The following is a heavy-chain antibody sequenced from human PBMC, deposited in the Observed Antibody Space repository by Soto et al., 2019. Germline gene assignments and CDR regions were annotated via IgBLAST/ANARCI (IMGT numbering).Heavy chain of an antibody. CDR2: IIPIFGTA. D-gene: IGHD2-2*02. CDR1: GGTFSSYA. V-gene: IGHV1-69*13. J-gene: IGHJ6*02. Sequence: SVKVSCKASGGTFSSYAISWVRQAPGQGLEWMGGIIPIFGTANYAQKFQGRVTITADESTSTAYMELSSLRSEDTAVYYCARSLGYCSSTRCYTDSHYGMAVWGQRTTVPVSS. CDR3: ARSLGYCSSTRCYTDSHYGMAV.